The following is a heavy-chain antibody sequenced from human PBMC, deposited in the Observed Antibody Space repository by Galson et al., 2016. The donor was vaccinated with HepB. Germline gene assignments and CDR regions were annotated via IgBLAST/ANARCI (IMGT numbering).Heavy chain of an antibody. CDR2: SNEDGTIT. CDR3: ARDLAGRFDY. D-gene: IGHD2-15*01. CDR1: GGSVSSGGYF. Sequence: ETLSLTCTVSGGSVSSGGYFWSWVRQAPGKGLVWVSRSNEDGTITSYADSVKGRFTISRDNAKNTLYLQMNSLRVEDTAVYYCARDLAGRFDYWGQGTLVTVSS. V-gene: IGHV3-74*01. J-gene: IGHJ4*02.